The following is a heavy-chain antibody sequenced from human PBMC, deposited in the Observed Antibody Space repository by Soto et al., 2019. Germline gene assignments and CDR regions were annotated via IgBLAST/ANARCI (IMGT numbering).Heavy chain of an antibody. D-gene: IGHD4-17*01. J-gene: IGHJ4*02. CDR1: GFSFSSFE. V-gene: IGHV3-48*03. CDR2: ISDSGSTM. CDR3: ARSTVTSD. Sequence: PGGSLRLSCATSGFSFSSFEMIWVRQAPGKGLEWISYISDSGSTMYYADSVKGRFTISRDNAKNSLYLQMSSLRVGDTALYYCARSTVTSDWGQGTQVTVSS.